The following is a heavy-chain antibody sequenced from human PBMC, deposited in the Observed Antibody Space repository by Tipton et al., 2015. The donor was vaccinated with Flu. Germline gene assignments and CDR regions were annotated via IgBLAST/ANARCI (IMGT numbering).Heavy chain of an antibody. J-gene: IGHJ4*02. CDR3: AKENYFDSSGYLDY. D-gene: IGHD3-22*01. V-gene: IGHV1-18*01. CDR1: GYTFTSYG. Sequence: QLVQSGAEVKKPGASVKVSCKASGYTFTSYGISWVRQAPGQGLEWLGWASTYNGNTNYGQKFQGRVTMTTDTSTSTAYMELRSLRSDDTAVYYCAKENYFDSSGYLDYWGQGPLVTVSS. CDR2: ASTYNGNT.